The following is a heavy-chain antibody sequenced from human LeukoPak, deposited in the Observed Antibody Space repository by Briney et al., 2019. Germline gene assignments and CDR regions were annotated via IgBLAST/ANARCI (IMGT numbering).Heavy chain of an antibody. CDR3: ARDGSSSRYNL. CDR1: GYTFTSYG. V-gene: IGHV1-18*01. J-gene: IGHJ4*02. Sequence: ASVKVSCKASGYTFTSYGISWVRQAPGQGLEWVGWISLANGNTNYAQKLQGRVTMTTDTSTSTAYMELRSLISDDTAVYYCARDGSSSRYNLWGQGTLVTVSS. D-gene: IGHD6-13*01. CDR2: ISLANGNT.